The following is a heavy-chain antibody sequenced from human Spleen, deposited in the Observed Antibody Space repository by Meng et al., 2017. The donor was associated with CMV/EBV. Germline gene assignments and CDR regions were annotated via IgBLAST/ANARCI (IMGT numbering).Heavy chain of an antibody. D-gene: IGHD6-6*01. Sequence: ETLSLTCAASGFTFSSYSMNWVRQAPGKGLEWVSYISSSGSTIYYADSVKGRFTISRDNAKNSLYLQMNSLRAEDTAVYYCARARVIAARGDYWGQGTLVTVSS. CDR1: GFTFSSYS. J-gene: IGHJ4*02. V-gene: IGHV3-48*04. CDR2: ISSSGSTI. CDR3: ARARVIAARGDY.